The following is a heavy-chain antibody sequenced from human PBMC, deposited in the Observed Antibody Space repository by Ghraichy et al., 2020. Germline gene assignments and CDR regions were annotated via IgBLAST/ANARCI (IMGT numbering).Heavy chain of an antibody. CDR2: ISSSGSTI. CDR1: GFTFSSYE. V-gene: IGHV3-48*03. J-gene: IGHJ6*02. CDR3: AGETQSYYYGMDV. Sequence: LSLTCAASGFTFSSYEMNWVRQAPGKGLEWVSYISSSGSTIYYADSVKGRFTISRDNAKNSLYLQMNSLRAEDTAVYYCAGETQSYYYGMDVWGQGTTVTVSS.